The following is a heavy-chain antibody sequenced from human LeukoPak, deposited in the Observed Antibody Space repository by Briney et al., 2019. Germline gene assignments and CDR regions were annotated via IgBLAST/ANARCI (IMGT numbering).Heavy chain of an antibody. Sequence: AAVKVSCKASGYTFTSYYMHWVRQAPGQGLEWMGIINPSGGSTSYAQKFQGRVTMTRDTSTSTVYMELSSLRSEDTAVYYCARGGGRYCTNGVCYTKSKNWFDPWGQGTLVTVSS. CDR1: GYTFTSYY. D-gene: IGHD2-8*01. CDR3: ARGGGRYCTNGVCYTKSKNWFDP. CDR2: INPSGGST. J-gene: IGHJ5*02. V-gene: IGHV1-46*01.